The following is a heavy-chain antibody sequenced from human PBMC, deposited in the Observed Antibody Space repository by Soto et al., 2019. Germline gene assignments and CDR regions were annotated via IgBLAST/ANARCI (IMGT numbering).Heavy chain of an antibody. CDR2: INPSGGST. CDR3: ARAPSWYIFDY. CDR1: GNTFTSYY. J-gene: IGHJ4*02. D-gene: IGHD6-13*01. V-gene: IGHV1-46*01. Sequence: ASVKVSCKASGNTFTSYYIHWVRQAPGQGLEWMGIINPSGGSTTYAQKFQGRVTMTRDTSASTAYMELSSLRSEDTAVYYCARAPSWYIFDYWGQGTLVTVSS.